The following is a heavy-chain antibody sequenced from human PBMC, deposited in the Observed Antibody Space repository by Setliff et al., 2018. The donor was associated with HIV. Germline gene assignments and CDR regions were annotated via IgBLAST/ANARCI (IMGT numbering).Heavy chain of an antibody. Sequence: AGGSLRLSCAASGFTFRRYSMNWVRQAPGKGLEWVSSISSRSTYIYYAESVKGRFTISRDNAKNSLYLQMNSLRAEDTAVYYCARDRIDIISDEPRDAFDIWGQGIMVTVSS. V-gene: IGHV3-21*01. CDR1: GFTFRRYS. CDR3: ARDRIDIISDEPRDAFDI. J-gene: IGHJ3*02. CDR2: ISSRSTYI. D-gene: IGHD2-15*01.